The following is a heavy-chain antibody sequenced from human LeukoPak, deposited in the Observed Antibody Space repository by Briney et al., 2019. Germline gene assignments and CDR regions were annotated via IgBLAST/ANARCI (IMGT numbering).Heavy chain of an antibody. Sequence: GGSLRLSCAASGFTVSSNYMNWVRQAPGKGLEWVSVIYSGGSTYYADSVKGRFTTSRDNSKNTLYLQMNSLRAEDTAVYYCARQTVTTFGFDYWGQGTLVTVSS. D-gene: IGHD4-17*01. CDR3: ARQTVTTFGFDY. J-gene: IGHJ4*02. CDR1: GFTVSSNY. V-gene: IGHV3-53*01. CDR2: IYSGGST.